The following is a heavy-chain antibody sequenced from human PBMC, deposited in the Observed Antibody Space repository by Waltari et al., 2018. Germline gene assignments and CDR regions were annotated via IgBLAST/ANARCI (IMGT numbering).Heavy chain of an antibody. CDR3: ARPSGYSYGYLGSVDY. V-gene: IGHV4-39*01. Sequence: QLQLQESGPGLVKPSETLSLTCTVSGGSISSSSYYWGWIRQPPGKGLEWIGSIYYSGSTYYNPSLKGRVTISVDTSKNQFSLKLSSVTAADTAVYYCARPSGYSYGYLGSVDYWGQGTLVTVSS. J-gene: IGHJ4*02. CDR1: GGSISSSSYY. CDR2: IYYSGST. D-gene: IGHD5-18*01.